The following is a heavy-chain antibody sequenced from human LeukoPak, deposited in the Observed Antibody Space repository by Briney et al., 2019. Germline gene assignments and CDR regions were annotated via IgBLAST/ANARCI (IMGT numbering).Heavy chain of an antibody. Sequence: SETLSFTCTVSGGSVSSGSYYWSWIRQPPGKGLEWIGYIYYSGSTNYNPSLKSRVTISVDTSKNQFSLKLSSVTAADTAVYYCARARNYYDSSGYVYFQHWGQGTLVTVSS. V-gene: IGHV4-61*01. CDR3: ARARNYYDSSGYVYFQH. CDR2: IYYSGST. D-gene: IGHD3-22*01. CDR1: GGSVSSGSYY. J-gene: IGHJ1*01.